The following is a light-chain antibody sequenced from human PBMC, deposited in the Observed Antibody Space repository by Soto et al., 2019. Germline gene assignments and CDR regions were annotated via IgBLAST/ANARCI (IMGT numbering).Light chain of an antibody. CDR3: CSYAGSYTLV. J-gene: IGLJ3*02. Sequence: QSALTQPRSVSGSPGQSVTISCTGTSSDVGGYNFVSWYQHHPGKAPKLMIYDVSKQPSGVPDRFSGSKSGSTASLTISGLQAEDEADYYCCSYAGSYTLVFGGGTKLTVL. CDR1: SSDVGGYNF. V-gene: IGLV2-11*01. CDR2: DVS.